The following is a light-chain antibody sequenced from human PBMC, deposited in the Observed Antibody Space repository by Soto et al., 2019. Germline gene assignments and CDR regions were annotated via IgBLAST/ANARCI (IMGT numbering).Light chain of an antibody. J-gene: IGKJ5*01. V-gene: IGKV1-33*01. CDR3: QQYENFPIT. Sequence: DIQMPQSPSSLSASVGDRVTITCQASHDIRKYLNWYQQKPGKAPKLLIYDASNMETGVPSRFTGSGSGTDFTFTISSLQPEDIATYYCQQYENFPITFGQGTRLGI. CDR2: DAS. CDR1: HDIRKY.